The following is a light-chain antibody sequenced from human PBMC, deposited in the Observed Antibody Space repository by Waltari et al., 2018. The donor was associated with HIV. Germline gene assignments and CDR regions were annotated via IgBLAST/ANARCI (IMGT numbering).Light chain of an antibody. J-gene: IGKJ2*01. Sequence: DVVMTQTPLSLSVIPGQPASISCKSSQSLLHSDGKTYLYWYLQKSGQSPQLLIYEVSNRFSGVPARFSGSGSGADFTLKVSRVEPEDVGIYYCMQTQQPPYTFGQGTNLEIK. CDR1: QSLLHSDGKTY. CDR3: MQTQQPPYT. CDR2: EVS. V-gene: IGKV2D-29*02.